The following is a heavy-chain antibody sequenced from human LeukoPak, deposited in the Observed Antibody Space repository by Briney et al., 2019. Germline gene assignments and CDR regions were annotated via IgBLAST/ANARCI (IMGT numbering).Heavy chain of an antibody. Sequence: GGSLRLSCAASGFTFSSYSMNWVRQAPGKRLEWVSSISSSSSYIYYADSVKGRFTISRDNAKNSLYLQMNSLRAEDTAVYYCARDESYSYGHDYWGQGTLVTVSS. J-gene: IGHJ4*02. CDR3: ARDESYSYGHDY. CDR2: ISSSSSYI. V-gene: IGHV3-21*01. CDR1: GFTFSSYS. D-gene: IGHD5-18*01.